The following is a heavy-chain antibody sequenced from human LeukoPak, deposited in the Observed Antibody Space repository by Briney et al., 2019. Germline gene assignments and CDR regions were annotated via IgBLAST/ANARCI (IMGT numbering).Heavy chain of an antibody. CDR2: ISSRSSDI. CDR3: ARGHSNSWHYFDY. D-gene: IGHD6-13*01. J-gene: IGHJ4*02. Sequence: PGGSLRLSCAASGFTFSTYSMTWVRQAPRKGLEWVSSISSRSSDIYYADSVKGRFTISRDNAKSSLYLQMNSLRAEDTAVYYCARGHSNSWHYFDYWGQGTLVTVSS. V-gene: IGHV3-21*01. CDR1: GFTFSTYS.